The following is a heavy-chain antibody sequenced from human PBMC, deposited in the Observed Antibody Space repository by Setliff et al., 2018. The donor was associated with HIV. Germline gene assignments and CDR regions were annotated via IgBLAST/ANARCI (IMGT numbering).Heavy chain of an antibody. CDR2: IIPILGVP. V-gene: IGHV1-69*02. CDR1: GGPFTSSS. D-gene: IGHD3-22*01. CDR3: ARGGDYDSSGYYVT. J-gene: IGHJ4*02. Sequence: ASVKVSCKASGGPFTSSSIGWVRQAPGQGLEWMGRIIPILGVPRYAQKFQGRVTITADKSTSTSYMHLSSLRAEDTAVYFCARGGDYDSSGYYVTWGQGSLVTVSS.